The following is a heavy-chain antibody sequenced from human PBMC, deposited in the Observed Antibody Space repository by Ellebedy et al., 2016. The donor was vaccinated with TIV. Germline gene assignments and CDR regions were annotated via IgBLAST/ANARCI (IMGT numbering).Heavy chain of an antibody. V-gene: IGHV3-9*01. D-gene: IGHD6-19*01. Sequence: SLKISCAASGFTFDDYAMHWVRQAPGKGLEWVSGISWNSGSIGYADSVKGRFTISRDNAKNSLYLQMNSLRAEDTALYYCAKCRAVAGTIAFSSGMDVWGQGTTVTVSS. J-gene: IGHJ6*02. CDR1: GFTFDDYA. CDR3: AKCRAVAGTIAFSSGMDV. CDR2: ISWNSGSI.